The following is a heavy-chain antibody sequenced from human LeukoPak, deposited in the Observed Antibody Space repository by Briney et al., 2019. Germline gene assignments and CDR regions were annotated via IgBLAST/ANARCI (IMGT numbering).Heavy chain of an antibody. CDR2: IYSGGST. CDR3: ARDRRYSSSWYFWFDP. CDR1: GFTVSSNY. D-gene: IGHD6-13*01. Sequence: GGSLRLPCAASGFTVSSNYMSWVRQAPGKGLEWVSVIYSGGSTYYADSVKGRFTISRDNSKNTLYLQMNSLRAEDTAVYYCARDRRYSSSWYFWFDPWGQGTLVTVSS. J-gene: IGHJ5*02. V-gene: IGHV3-66*01.